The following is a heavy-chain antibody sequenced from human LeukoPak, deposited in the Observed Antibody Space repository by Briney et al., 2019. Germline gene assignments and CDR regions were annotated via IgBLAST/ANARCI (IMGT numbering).Heavy chain of an antibody. J-gene: IGHJ6*02. CDR3: ARTFSGSYYHYGMDV. CDR1: GGSMSSYY. V-gene: IGHV4-59*01. Sequence: SETLSLTCTVSGGSMSSYYWSWIRQPPGKGLEWIGYIYYSGTTKYNPSLKSRVTISVDTSKNHFSLKLSSVTAADTAVYYCARTFSGSYYHYGMDVWGQGTTVTVSS. D-gene: IGHD1-26*01. CDR2: IYYSGTT.